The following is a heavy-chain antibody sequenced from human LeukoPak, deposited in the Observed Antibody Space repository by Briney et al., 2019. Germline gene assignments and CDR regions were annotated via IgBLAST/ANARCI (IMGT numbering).Heavy chain of an antibody. CDR3: AKGGGSGRLDY. Sequence: GGSLRLSCAVSGFTFTDYYMSWIRQAPGKGLEWVSYISSSSSFTNYADSVKGRFTISRDNAKNSLYLQMNSLGAEDTAVYYCAKGGGSGRLDYWGQGTLVTVSS. V-gene: IGHV3-11*06. CDR2: ISSSSSFT. CDR1: GFTFTDYY. J-gene: IGHJ4*02. D-gene: IGHD3-10*01.